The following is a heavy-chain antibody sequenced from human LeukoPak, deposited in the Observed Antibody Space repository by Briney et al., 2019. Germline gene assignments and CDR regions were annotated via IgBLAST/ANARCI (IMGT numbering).Heavy chain of an antibody. D-gene: IGHD3-22*01. V-gene: IGHV3-21*01. CDR1: GFTFSSYA. Sequence: GGSLRLSCAASGFTFSSYAMSWVRQAPGKGLEWVSSISSSSSYIYYADSVKGRFTISRDNAKNSLYLQMNSLRAEDTAVYYCARAPYNYYDSSGYYIDYWGQGTLVTVSS. CDR3: ARAPYNYYDSSGYYIDY. J-gene: IGHJ4*02. CDR2: ISSSSSYI.